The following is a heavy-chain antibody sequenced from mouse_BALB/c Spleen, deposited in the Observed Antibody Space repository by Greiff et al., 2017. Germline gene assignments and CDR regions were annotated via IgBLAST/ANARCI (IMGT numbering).Heavy chain of an antibody. V-gene: IGHV5-17*02. D-gene: IGHD2-1*01. J-gene: IGHJ4*01. CDR3: ARRDGKGIYAMDY. CDR1: GFTFSSFG. CDR2: ISSGSSTI. Sequence: EVKVVESGGGLVQPGGSRKLSCAASGFTFSSFGMHWVRQAPEKGLEWVAYISSGSSTIYYADTVKGRFTISRDNPKNTLFLQMTSLRSEDTAMYYCARRDGKGIYAMDYWGQGTSVTVSS.